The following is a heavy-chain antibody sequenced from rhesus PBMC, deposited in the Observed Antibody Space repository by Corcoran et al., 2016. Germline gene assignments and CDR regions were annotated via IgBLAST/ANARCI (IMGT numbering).Heavy chain of an antibody. CDR3: ARTSGYCPSPFCYGAFHV. Sequence: QVQLQESGPGLVKPSETLSLPCGVSRGSITDTYYWSWIRQPPGKGLEWIAKVYVVSADTSSTPYLRSVVSIAKDTSKNPFFLKLNSLTAENTAVYYGARTSGYCPSPFCYGAFHVWGRGFLVTVSS. J-gene: IGHJ5-2*02. D-gene: IGHD2-2*01. CDR1: RGSITDTYY. V-gene: IGHV4S9*01. CDR2: VYVVSADT.